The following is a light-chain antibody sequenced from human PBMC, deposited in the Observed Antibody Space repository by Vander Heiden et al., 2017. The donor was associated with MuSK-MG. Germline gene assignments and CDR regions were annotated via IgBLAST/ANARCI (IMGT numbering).Light chain of an antibody. Sequence: SVLTLPPSASGPPGQRVTISRSGSSSNIGSNTVVWYQQLPGTAPKLLIYSNNQRPSGVPDRFSGSKSGTTAALAISGLQSEDEDDDYCAAWDDSLNGYVFGTGTKVTVL. CDR3: AAWDDSLNGYV. V-gene: IGLV1-44*01. J-gene: IGLJ1*01. CDR2: SNN. CDR1: SSNIGSNT.